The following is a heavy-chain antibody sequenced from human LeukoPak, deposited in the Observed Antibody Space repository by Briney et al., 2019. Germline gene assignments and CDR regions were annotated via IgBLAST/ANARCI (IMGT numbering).Heavy chain of an antibody. V-gene: IGHV3-30*02. Sequence: GGSLRLSCAASGFTFSCYAMSWVRQAPGKGLEWVAFIRYDGSNKYYADSVKGRFTISRDNSKNTLYLQMNSLRAEDTAVYYCAKDIVTSQNWFDPWGQGTLVTVSS. CDR2: IRYDGSNK. J-gene: IGHJ5*02. CDR1: GFTFSCYA. D-gene: IGHD2/OR15-2a*01. CDR3: AKDIVTSQNWFDP.